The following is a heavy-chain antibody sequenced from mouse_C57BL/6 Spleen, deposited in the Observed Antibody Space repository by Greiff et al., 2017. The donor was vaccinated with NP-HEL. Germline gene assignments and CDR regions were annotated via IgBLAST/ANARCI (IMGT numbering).Heavy chain of an antibody. CDR3: ARHSGTPFAY. CDR2: ISGGGGNT. V-gene: IGHV5-9*01. D-gene: IGHD4-1*01. CDR1: GFTFSSYT. Sequence: EVMLVESGGGLVKPGGSLKLSCAASGFTFSSYTMSWVRQTPEKRLEWVATISGGGGNTYYPDSVKGRFTISRDNATNTLYLQMSSLRSEDTALYYCARHSGTPFAYWGQGTLVTVSA. J-gene: IGHJ3*01.